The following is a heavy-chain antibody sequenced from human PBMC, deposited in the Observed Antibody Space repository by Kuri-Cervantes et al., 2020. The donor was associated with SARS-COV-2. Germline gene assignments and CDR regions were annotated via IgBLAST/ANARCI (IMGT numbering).Heavy chain of an antibody. V-gene: IGHV3-33*01. CDR2: IWYDGSNK. D-gene: IGHD2-2*01. Sequence: GESLNISFPAPGFTFSSYDLHWVRQAPGKGLEWVAVIWYDGSNKYYADTVKGRFTISRDNSKTTLYLKMNSLRAEDTAVYYCARDAALFRCSSTSCYVFRWFDPWGQGTLVTVSS. CDR1: GFTFSSYD. CDR3: ARDAALFRCSSTSCYVFRWFDP. J-gene: IGHJ5*02.